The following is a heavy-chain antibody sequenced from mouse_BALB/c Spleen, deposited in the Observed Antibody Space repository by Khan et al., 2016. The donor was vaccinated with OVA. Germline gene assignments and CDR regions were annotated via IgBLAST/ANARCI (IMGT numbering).Heavy chain of an antibody. Sequence: QVQLKESGPGLVAPSQSLSITCTVSGFSLTSHGVHWVRQPPGKGLEWLGVIWAGGSTHYNSALMSRLSISKDSSKSQVFLKMNSLQTDDTAMYYCARNREPDYFDYWGQGTTLTVSS. J-gene: IGHJ2*01. V-gene: IGHV2-9*02. CDR2: IWAGGST. CDR1: GFSLTSHG. CDR3: ARNREPDYFDY.